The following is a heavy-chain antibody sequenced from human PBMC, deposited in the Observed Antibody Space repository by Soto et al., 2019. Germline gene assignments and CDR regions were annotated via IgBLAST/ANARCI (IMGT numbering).Heavy chain of an antibody. V-gene: IGHV1-69*13. D-gene: IGHD3-22*01. Sequence: SVKVSCKASGGTLSSYAISWVRQAPGQGLEWMGGIIPIFGTANYAQKFQGRVTITADESTSTAYMELSSLRSEDTAVYYCASNAWYYYDSSGYYYKNYYYYGMDVWGQGTTVTVSS. CDR2: IIPIFGTA. J-gene: IGHJ6*02. CDR1: GGTLSSYA. CDR3: ASNAWYYYDSSGYYYKNYYYYGMDV.